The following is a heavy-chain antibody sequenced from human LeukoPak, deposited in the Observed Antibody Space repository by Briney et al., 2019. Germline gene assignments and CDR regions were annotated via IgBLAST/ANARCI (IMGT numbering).Heavy chain of an antibody. CDR2: INPNSGGT. Sequence: ASVKVSCKASGYTFTGYYMHWVRQAPGQGLEWMGWINPNSGGTNYAQKFQGRVTMTRDTSTSTAYMELRSLRSDDTAVYYCARGPPDILTGYYLGYWGQGTLVTVSS. CDR3: ARGPPDILTGYYLGY. J-gene: IGHJ4*02. D-gene: IGHD3-9*01. V-gene: IGHV1-2*02. CDR1: GYTFTGYY.